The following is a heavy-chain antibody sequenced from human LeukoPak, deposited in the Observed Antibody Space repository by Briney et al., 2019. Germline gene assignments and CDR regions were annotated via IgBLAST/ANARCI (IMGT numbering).Heavy chain of an antibody. J-gene: IGHJ4*02. D-gene: IGHD6-13*01. V-gene: IGHV6-1*01. CDR3: VRLVGNSWLDY. Sequence: SQTLSLTCAISGDDVPTNKATLNWIRQSPSRGLEWLGRTYYRSQWYNDYAVSVKSRITITPVTSTNLFSLHLNSVTPDDTAVYYCVRLVGNSWLDYWGQGTLVTVSS. CDR1: GDDVPTNKAT. CDR2: TYYRSQWYN.